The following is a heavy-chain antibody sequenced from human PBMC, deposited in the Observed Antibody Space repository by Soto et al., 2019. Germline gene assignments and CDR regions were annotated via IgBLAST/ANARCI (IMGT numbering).Heavy chain of an antibody. Sequence: EVQLVESGGGLVKPGGSLRLSCAASGFTFSSYSMNWVRQAPGKGLEWVSSISSSSSYIYYADSVKGRFTISRDNAKNSLYLQMNRLRAEDSAVYYCARDLSPSDARRSFGGVTYSHWGQGTLVTVSS. CDR1: GFTFSSYS. V-gene: IGHV3-21*01. D-gene: IGHD3-16*01. J-gene: IGHJ4*02. CDR3: ARDLSPSDARRSFGGVTYSH. CDR2: ISSSSSYI.